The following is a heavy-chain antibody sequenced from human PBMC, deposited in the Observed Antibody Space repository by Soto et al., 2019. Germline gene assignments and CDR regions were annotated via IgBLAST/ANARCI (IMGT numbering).Heavy chain of an antibody. Sequence: GGSLRLSCAASGFTFSSYSMNWVRQAPGKGLEWVSYISSSSSTIYYADSVKGRFTISRDNAKNSLYLQMNSLRDEDTAVYYCARANYDFWSGSQLANNWFDPWGQGTLVTVSS. CDR1: GFTFSSYS. CDR3: ARANYDFWSGSQLANNWFDP. V-gene: IGHV3-48*02. J-gene: IGHJ5*02. CDR2: ISSSSSTI. D-gene: IGHD3-3*01.